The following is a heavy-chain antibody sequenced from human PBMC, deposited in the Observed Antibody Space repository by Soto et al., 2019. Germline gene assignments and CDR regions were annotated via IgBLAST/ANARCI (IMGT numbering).Heavy chain of an antibody. J-gene: IGHJ5*02. D-gene: IGHD1-26*01. V-gene: IGHV3-23*01. Sequence: PGGSLRLSCAASGFIFENFGRSWVRQAPGKGLEWISSISGSGFKKYYADSVKGRFTISRGNSKSTVYLELNNLSAEDTAVYHCAKNQGVELVPLATVDWFDPWGQGSVVTVYS. CDR1: GFIFENFG. CDR2: ISGSGFKK. CDR3: AKNQGVELVPLATVDWFDP.